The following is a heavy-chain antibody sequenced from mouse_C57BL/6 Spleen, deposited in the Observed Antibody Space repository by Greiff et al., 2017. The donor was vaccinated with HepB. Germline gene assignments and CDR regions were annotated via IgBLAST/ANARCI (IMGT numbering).Heavy chain of an antibody. CDR2: IYPSDSET. J-gene: IGHJ1*03. CDR3: ARLYYGLPGV. V-gene: IGHV1-61*01. CDR1: GYTFTSYW. Sequence: QVQLQQPGAELVRPGSSVKLSCKASGYTFTSYWMDWVKQRPGQGLEWIGNIYPSDSETHYNQKFKDKATLTVDKSSSTAYMQLSSLTSEDSAVYYCARLYYGLPGVWGTGTTVTVSS. D-gene: IGHD2-1*01.